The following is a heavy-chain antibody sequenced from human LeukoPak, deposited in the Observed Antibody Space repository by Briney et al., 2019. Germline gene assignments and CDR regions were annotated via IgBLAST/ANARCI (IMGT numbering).Heavy chain of an antibody. V-gene: IGHV4-39*07. CDR1: GGSISSSSYY. CDR2: IYYSGST. D-gene: IGHD4-23*01. CDR3: ARGSTVVTSDAFDI. J-gene: IGHJ3*02. Sequence: SETLSLTCAVSGGSISSSSYYWGWLRQPPGKGLEWIGSIYYSGSTYYNPSLKSRVTISVDTSKNQFSLKLSSVTAADTAVYYCARGSTVVTSDAFDIWGQGTMVTVSS.